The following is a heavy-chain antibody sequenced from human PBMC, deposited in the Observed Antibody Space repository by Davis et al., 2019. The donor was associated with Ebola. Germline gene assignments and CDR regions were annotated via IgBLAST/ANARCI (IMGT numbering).Heavy chain of an antibody. CDR2: IIPILGIA. CDR3: TLLQEHL. V-gene: IGHV1-69*04. J-gene: IGHJ6*01. Sequence: SVKVSCKASGGTFSSYAISWVRQAPGQGLEWMGRIIPILGIANYAQKFQGRVTITADKSTSTAYMELSSLHQGPIGLPPGTLLQEHLWG. CDR1: GGTFSSYA.